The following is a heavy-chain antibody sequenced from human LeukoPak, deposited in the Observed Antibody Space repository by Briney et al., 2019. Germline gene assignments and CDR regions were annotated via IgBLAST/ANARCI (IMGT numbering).Heavy chain of an antibody. D-gene: IGHD6-25*01. J-gene: IGHJ1*01. Sequence: GGSLRLSCTGSGFSFTNYAMHWVRQAPGEGLEWVAVISYDESKIYYADSVKGRFTISRELSTNTLYLQMNSLTTEDTAMYFWARRPVAAEYFQHWGQGTLVTVSS. CDR2: ISYDESKI. CDR1: GFSFTNYA. V-gene: IGHV3-30*03. CDR3: ARRPVAAEYFQH.